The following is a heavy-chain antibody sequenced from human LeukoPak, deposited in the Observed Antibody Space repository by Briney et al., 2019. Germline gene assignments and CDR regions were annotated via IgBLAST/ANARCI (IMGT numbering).Heavy chain of an antibody. CDR2: IYSGGST. D-gene: IGHD1-26*01. CDR1: GFTFSSYA. CDR3: AIHSGRHGGY. V-gene: IGHV3-53*01. Sequence: GGSLRLSCAASGFTFSSYAMSWVRQAPGKGLEWVSVIYSGGSTYYADSVKGRFTISRDNSKNTLYLQINSLRAEDTAVYYCAIHSGRHGGYWGQGTLVTVSS. J-gene: IGHJ4*02.